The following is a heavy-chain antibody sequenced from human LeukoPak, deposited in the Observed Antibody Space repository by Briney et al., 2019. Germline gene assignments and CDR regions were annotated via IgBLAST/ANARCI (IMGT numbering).Heavy chain of an antibody. J-gene: IGHJ5*01. Sequence: GESLKISCQGSGYTFTNSWIGWGRQMPGKGLEWMGIIYPGDSDTRYSPSFQGQVTISADKSINTAYLQWSSLKPSDTAMYYCARRAYKYDYFDSWGQGTLVTVSS. D-gene: IGHD5-24*01. CDR2: IYPGDSDT. CDR1: GYTFTNSW. CDR3: ARRAYKYDYFDS. V-gene: IGHV5-51*01.